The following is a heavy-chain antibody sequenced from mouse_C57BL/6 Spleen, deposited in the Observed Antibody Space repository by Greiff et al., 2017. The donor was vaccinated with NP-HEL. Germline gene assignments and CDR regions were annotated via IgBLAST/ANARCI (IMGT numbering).Heavy chain of an antibody. V-gene: IGHV1-15*01. CDR1: GYTFTDYE. Sequence: QVQLQQSGAELVRPGASVTLSCKASGYTFTDYEMHWVKQTPVHGLEWIGAIDPETSGTAYNQKFKGKAILTADKSSSTAYMVLRSLTSEDSAVYYCTRKEAYGNLDYWGQGTTLTVSS. CDR3: TRKEAYGNLDY. D-gene: IGHD2-1*01. CDR2: IDPETSGT. J-gene: IGHJ2*01.